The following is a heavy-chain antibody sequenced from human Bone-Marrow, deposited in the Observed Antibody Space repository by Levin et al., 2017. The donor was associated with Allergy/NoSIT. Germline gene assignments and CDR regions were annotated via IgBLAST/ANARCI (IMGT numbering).Heavy chain of an antibody. CDR2: ISRSSSHI. CDR1: GFTFSGYS. Sequence: GGSLRLSCAASGFTFSGYSMNWVRQAPGKGLDWVSYISRSSSHIYYADSVKGRFTISRDNAKNSLYLQMNSLRDKDTAVYYCARSNIDSARSDAFDIWGRGTMVTVSS. J-gene: IGHJ3*02. V-gene: IGHV3-48*02. CDR3: ARSNIDSARSDAFDI. D-gene: IGHD6-6*01.